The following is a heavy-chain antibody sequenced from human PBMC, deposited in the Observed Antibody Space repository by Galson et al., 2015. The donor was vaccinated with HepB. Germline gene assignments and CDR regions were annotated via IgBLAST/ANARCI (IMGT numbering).Heavy chain of an antibody. Sequence: SLRLSCAASGFTVSNTEMSWVRQAPGKGLEWVSLFFGDGTTYYADSVKGRFTISRDNSKNTVFLQMNSLRAEDAAVYYCRGWLGTFDSWGQGILVTVSS. CDR3: RGWLGTFDS. V-gene: IGHV3-53*01. D-gene: IGHD6-19*01. J-gene: IGHJ4*02. CDR1: GFTVSNTE. CDR2: FFGDGTT.